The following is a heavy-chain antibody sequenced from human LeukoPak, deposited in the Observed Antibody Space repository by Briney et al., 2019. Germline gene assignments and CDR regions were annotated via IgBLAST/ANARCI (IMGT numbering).Heavy chain of an antibody. CDR3: ARDRVGGDYGLYFDL. V-gene: IGHV4-30-2*01. CDR1: GGSISSGGYS. J-gene: IGHJ2*01. D-gene: IGHD4-17*01. Sequence: PSQTLSLTCAVSGGSISSGGYSWSWIRQPPGKGLEWIVYIYHSGSTYYNPSLKSRVTISVDRSKNQFSLKLSSVTAADTAVYYCARDRVGGDYGLYFDLWGRGTLVTVSS. CDR2: IYHSGST.